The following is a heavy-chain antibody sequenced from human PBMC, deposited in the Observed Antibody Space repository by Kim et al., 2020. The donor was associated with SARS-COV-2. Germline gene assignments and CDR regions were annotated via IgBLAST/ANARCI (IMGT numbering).Heavy chain of an antibody. CDR2: IYYSGST. Sequence: SETLSLTCTVSGGSVSSGSYYWSWIRQPPGKGLEWIGYIYYSGSTNYNPSLKSRVTISVDTSKNQFSLKLSSVTAADTAVYYCARDKVTTPFDYWGQGTL. V-gene: IGHV4-61*01. J-gene: IGHJ4*02. CDR3: ARDKVTTPFDY. D-gene: IGHD4-17*01. CDR1: GGSVSSGSYY.